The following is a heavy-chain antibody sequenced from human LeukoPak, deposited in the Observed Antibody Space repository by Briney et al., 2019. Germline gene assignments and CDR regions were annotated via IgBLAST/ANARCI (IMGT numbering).Heavy chain of an antibody. D-gene: IGHD6-13*01. V-gene: IGHV3-7*04. Sequence: PGGSLRLSCAASGFTFSSYWMSWVRQAPGKGLEWVANIKQDGSEKYYVDSVKGRFTISRDNAKNSLYLQMNSLRAEDTAVYYCARDLAAAGNWFDPWGQGTLVTVSS. CDR1: GFTFSSYW. CDR3: ARDLAAAGNWFDP. J-gene: IGHJ5*02. CDR2: IKQDGSEK.